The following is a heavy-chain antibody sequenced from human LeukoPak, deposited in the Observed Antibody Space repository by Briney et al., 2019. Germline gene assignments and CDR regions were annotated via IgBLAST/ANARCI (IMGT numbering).Heavy chain of an antibody. Sequence: GRSLRLSCAASGFTFSSYGMHWVRQAPGKGLEWVAVISYEGSNKYYADSWKGRFTISSDKSKSTLYLQMNSLRADDTAVYYCAKRCQGAAGSGLDIWGQGTLVTVSS. CDR2: ISYEGSNK. D-gene: IGHD6-13*01. J-gene: IGHJ4*02. V-gene: IGHV3-30*18. CDR3: AKRCQGAAGSGLDI. CDR1: GFTFSSYG.